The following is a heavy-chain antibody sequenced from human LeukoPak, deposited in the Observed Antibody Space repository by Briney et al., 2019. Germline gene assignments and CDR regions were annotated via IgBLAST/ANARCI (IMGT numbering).Heavy chain of an antibody. J-gene: IGHJ4*02. CDR2: ISGSGGST. D-gene: IGHD3-9*01. V-gene: IGHV3-23*01. CDR1: GFIFSSYW. Sequence: PGGSLRLSCAASGFIFSSYWMTWVRQAPGKGLEWVSAISGSGGSTYYADSVKGRFTISRDNSKNTLYLQMNSLRAEDTAVYYCAKGLDILTGYYLDYWGQGTLVTVSS. CDR3: AKGLDILTGYYLDY.